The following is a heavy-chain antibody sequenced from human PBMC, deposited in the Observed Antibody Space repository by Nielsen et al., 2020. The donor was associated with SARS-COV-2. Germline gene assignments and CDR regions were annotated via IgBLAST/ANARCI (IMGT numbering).Heavy chain of an antibody. D-gene: IGHD5-18*01. Sequence: ASVKVSCKASGYTFTSYGISWVRQAPGQGLEWMGWISAYNGNTDYAQKLQGRVTMTTDTSTSTAYTELRSLRSDDTAVYYCARVGDTAMAYTDYYYYGMDVWGQGTTVTVSS. CDR2: ISAYNGNT. CDR3: ARVGDTAMAYTDYYYYGMDV. CDR1: GYTFTSYG. J-gene: IGHJ6*02. V-gene: IGHV1-18*01.